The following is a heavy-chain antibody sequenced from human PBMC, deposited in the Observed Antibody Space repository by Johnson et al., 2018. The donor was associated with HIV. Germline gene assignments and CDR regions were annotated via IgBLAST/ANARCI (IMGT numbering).Heavy chain of an antibody. CDR2: ISGSGGST. D-gene: IGHD7-27*01. CDR1: GFTIDDYG. J-gene: IGHJ3*02. Sequence: VQLVESGGGIVRPGGSLRLPCVASGFTIDDYGMSWLRQGPGKGLQWVTGISGSGGSTYYADSVKGRFTISRDNAKNSLYLQMNSLRAEDTAVYYCASDWGSRHAFDIWGQGTMVTVSS. V-gene: IGHV3-20*04. CDR3: ASDWGSRHAFDI.